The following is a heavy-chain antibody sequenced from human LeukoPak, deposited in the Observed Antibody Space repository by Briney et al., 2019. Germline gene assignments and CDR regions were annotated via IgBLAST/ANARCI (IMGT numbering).Heavy chain of an antibody. CDR2: ITGSGGST. CDR3: AKDRTAMITYRLVG. D-gene: IGHD5-18*01. V-gene: IGHV3-23*01. Sequence: GGSLRLSCAASGFTFSSYAMSWVRQAPGKGLEWVSAITGSGGSTYYADSVKGRFTISRDNSKNTLYLQMNSLRAEDTAVYYGAKDRTAMITYRLVGWGQGTLVTVS. J-gene: IGHJ4*02. CDR1: GFTFSSYA.